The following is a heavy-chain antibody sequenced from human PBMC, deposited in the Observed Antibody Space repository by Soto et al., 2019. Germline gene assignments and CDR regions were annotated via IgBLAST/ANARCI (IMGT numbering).Heavy chain of an antibody. CDR2: IWYDGSNK. D-gene: IGHD3-22*01. J-gene: IGHJ4*02. V-gene: IGHV3-33*01. CDR1: GFTFSSYG. Sequence: GGSLRLSCAASGFTFSSYGMHWVRQAPGKGLEWVAVIWYDGSNKYYADSVKGRFTISRDNSKNTLYLQMNSLRAEDTAVYYCARVRPPSYYDSSGYYYELGYWGQGTLVTVSS. CDR3: ARVRPPSYYDSSGYYYELGY.